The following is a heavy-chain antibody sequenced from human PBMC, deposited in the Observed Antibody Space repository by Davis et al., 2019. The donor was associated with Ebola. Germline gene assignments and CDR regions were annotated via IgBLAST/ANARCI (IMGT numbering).Heavy chain of an antibody. CDR3: ARGSSRYCSSTSCYTLGGY. CDR1: GYTFTSYY. V-gene: IGHV1-46*01. Sequence: ASVKVSCKASGYTFTSYYMHWVRQAPGQGLEWMGIINPSGGSTSYAQKFQGRVTMTRDTSTSTVYMELSSLRSEDTAVYYCARGSSRYCSSTSCYTLGGYWGQGTLVTVSS. CDR2: INPSGGST. D-gene: IGHD2-2*02. J-gene: IGHJ4*02.